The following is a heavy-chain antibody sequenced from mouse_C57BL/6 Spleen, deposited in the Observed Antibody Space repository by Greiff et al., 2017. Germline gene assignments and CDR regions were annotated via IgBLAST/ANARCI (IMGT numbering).Heavy chain of an antibody. CDR2: IRSKSNNYAT. V-gene: IGHV10-1*01. CDR3: VRPTPYWYFDV. CDR1: GFSFNTYA. D-gene: IGHD4-1*02. Sequence: EVHLVESGGGLVQPKGSLKLSCAASGFSFNTYAMNWVRQAPGKGLEWVARIRSKSNNYATYYADSVKDRFTISRDDSESMLYLQMNNSTTEDTAMYYCVRPTPYWYFDVWGTGTTVTVSS. J-gene: IGHJ1*03.